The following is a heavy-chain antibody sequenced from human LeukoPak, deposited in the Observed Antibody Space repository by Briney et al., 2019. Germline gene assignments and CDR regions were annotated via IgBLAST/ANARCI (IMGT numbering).Heavy chain of an antibody. CDR1: GFTFSSYS. J-gene: IGHJ4*02. V-gene: IGHV3-21*01. CDR2: ISSSSSYI. Sequence: MAGGSLRLSCAASGFTFSSYSMNWVRQAPGKGLEWVSSISSSSSYIYYADSVKGRFTISRDNAKNSLYLQMNSLRAEDTAVYYCARDQVAGDEARLDFDYWGQGTLVTVSS. D-gene: IGHD2-15*01. CDR3: ARDQVAGDEARLDFDY.